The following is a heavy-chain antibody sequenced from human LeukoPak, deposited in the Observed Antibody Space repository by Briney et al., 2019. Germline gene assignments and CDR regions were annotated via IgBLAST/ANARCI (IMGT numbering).Heavy chain of an antibody. J-gene: IGHJ5*02. D-gene: IGHD5-18*01. CDR3: ARRQWIQLWYPTPGRAAWFDP. CDR1: GGSISSGGYY. Sequence: PSETLSLTCTVSGGSISSGGYYWSWIRQHPGKGLEWIGYIYYSGSTNYNPSLKSRVTISVDTSKNRFSLKLSSVTAADTAVYYCARRQWIQLWYPTPGRAAWFDPWGQGTLVTVSS. CDR2: IYYSGST. V-gene: IGHV4-31*03.